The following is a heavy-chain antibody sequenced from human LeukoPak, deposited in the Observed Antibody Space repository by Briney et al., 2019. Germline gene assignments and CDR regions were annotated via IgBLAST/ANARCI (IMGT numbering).Heavy chain of an antibody. D-gene: IGHD3-22*01. V-gene: IGHV1-2*02. CDR2: INPNSGGT. CDR3: ARDISSGYYSVFDY. Sequence: WASVKVSCKASGYTFTGYYMHWVRQAPGQGLEWMGWINPNSGGTNYAQKFQGRVTMTSDTSISTAYMELSRLRSDDTAVYYCARDISSGYYSVFDYWGQGTLVTVSS. CDR1: GYTFTGYY. J-gene: IGHJ4*02.